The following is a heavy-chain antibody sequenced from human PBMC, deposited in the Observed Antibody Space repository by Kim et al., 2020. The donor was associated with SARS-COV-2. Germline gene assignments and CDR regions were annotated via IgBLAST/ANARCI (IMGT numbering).Heavy chain of an antibody. D-gene: IGHD3-22*01. CDR3: ARGIYYYDSSGYYYGYFDL. V-gene: IGHV1-8*01. CDR2: MNPNSGNA. Sequence: ASVKVSCKASGYTFTSYDINWVRQATGQGLEWMGWMNPNSGNAGYAQKFQGRVTMTRNTSISTAYMELSSLRSEDTAVYYCARGIYYYDSSGYYYGYFDLWGRGTLVTVSS. CDR1: GYTFTSYD. J-gene: IGHJ2*01.